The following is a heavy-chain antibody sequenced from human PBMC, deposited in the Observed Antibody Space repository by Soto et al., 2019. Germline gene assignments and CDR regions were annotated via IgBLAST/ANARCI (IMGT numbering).Heavy chain of an antibody. CDR3: ASDLVGASDSYGLDV. Sequence: GSLRLSCAAPGFTFSNYGMHLVLQAPGKGLGWVAIIWHDGNNKYYADSVRGRFIISRDNSKNRLYLQMNSLRAEDTAVYYCASDLVGASDSYGLDVWGQGTPVTVSS. V-gene: IGHV3-33*01. CDR2: IWHDGNNK. CDR1: GFTFSNYG. D-gene: IGHD1-26*01. J-gene: IGHJ6*02.